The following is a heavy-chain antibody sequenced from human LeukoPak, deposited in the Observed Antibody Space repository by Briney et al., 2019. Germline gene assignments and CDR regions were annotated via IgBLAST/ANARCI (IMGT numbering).Heavy chain of an antibody. D-gene: IGHD6-19*01. CDR1: GFTFSSYS. CDR3: ARDIAVAGNDY. J-gene: IGHJ4*02. CDR2: ISSSSSYT. Sequence: PGGSLRLSCAASGFTFSSYSMNWVRQAPGKGLEWVSSISSSSSYTYYADSVKGRFTISRDNAKNSLYLQMNSLRAEDTAVYYCARDIAVAGNDYWGQGTLVTVSS. V-gene: IGHV3-21*04.